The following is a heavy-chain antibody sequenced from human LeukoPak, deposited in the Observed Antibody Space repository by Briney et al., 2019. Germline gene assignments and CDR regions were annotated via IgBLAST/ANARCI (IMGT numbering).Heavy chain of an antibody. D-gene: IGHD3-22*01. CDR2: IYYSGST. V-gene: IGHV4-59*01. J-gene: IGHJ2*01. Sequence: TSETLSLTCTVSGGSIDNFYWSWIRQPPGKGLEWIGYIYYSGSTNYNPSLKSRVTISVDTSKNQFSLKLSSVTAADTAVYYCAREGDSSGYYSYWYLDLWGRGTLVTVSS. CDR3: AREGDSSGYYSYWYLDL. CDR1: GGSIDNFY.